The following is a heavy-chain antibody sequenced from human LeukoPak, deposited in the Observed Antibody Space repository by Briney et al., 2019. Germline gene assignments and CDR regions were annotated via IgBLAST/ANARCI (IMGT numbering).Heavy chain of an antibody. Sequence: PSETLSLTCTVSSGSISSYYWSWIRQPAGKGLEWIGRIYTSGSTDYNPSLKNRVTISVDTSKNQFSLKLSSVTAADTAVYYCAREGWGSGYKGLDWGQGTLVTVSS. D-gene: IGHD3-3*01. CDR2: IYTSGST. CDR3: AREGWGSGYKGLD. V-gene: IGHV4-4*07. J-gene: IGHJ4*02. CDR1: SGSISSYY.